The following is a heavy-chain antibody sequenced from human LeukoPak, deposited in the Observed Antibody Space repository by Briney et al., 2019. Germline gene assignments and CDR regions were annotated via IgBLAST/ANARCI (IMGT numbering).Heavy chain of an antibody. D-gene: IGHD3-22*01. CDR2: IYYSGIT. Sequence: PSETLSLTCTVSGGSISSSSYFWGWIRQPPGKGLEWIGTIYYSGITYYNPSLKSRVTISVDTSKNQFSLKLNSVTAADTAVYYCASRKHYYDSSGDSKGYYFDYWGQGTLVTVSS. CDR1: GGSISSSSYF. V-gene: IGHV4-39*01. J-gene: IGHJ4*02. CDR3: ASRKHYYDSSGDSKGYYFDY.